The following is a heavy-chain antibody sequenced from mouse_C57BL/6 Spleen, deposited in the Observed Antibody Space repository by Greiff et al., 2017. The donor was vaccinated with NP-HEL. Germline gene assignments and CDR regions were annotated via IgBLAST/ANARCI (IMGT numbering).Heavy chain of an antibody. J-gene: IGHJ4*01. D-gene: IGHD1-1*01. CDR3: ARNYYGSDYYAMDY. CDR2: IWTGGGT. CDR1: GFSLTSYA. Sequence: VHLVESGPGLVAPSQSLSITCTVSGFSLTSYAISWVRQPPGKGLEWLGVIWTGGGTNYNSALKSRLSISKDNSKSQVFLKMNSLQTDDTARYYCARNYYGSDYYAMDYWGQGTSVTVSS. V-gene: IGHV2-9-1*01.